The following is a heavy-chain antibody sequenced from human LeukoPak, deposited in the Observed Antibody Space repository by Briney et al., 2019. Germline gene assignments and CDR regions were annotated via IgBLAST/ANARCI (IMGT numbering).Heavy chain of an antibody. Sequence: PSETLSLTCTVSGGSISSYYWSWIRQPPGKGLEWIGYIYYSGSTNYNPSLKSRVTISVDTSKNQFSLKLSSVTAADTAVYYCARDLDSRYYYGMDVWGQGTTVTVSS. D-gene: IGHD3-22*01. J-gene: IGHJ6*02. CDR3: ARDLDSRYYYGMDV. V-gene: IGHV4-59*01. CDR2: IYYSGST. CDR1: GGSISSYY.